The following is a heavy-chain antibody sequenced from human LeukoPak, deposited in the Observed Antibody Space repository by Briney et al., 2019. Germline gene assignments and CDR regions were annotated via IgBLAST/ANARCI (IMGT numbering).Heavy chain of an antibody. CDR1: GGSVSSGSYY. CDR2: IYYSGST. J-gene: IGHJ4*02. Sequence: KPSETLSLTCTVSGGSVSSGSYYWSWIRQPPGKGLEWIGYIYYSGSTNYNPSLKSRVTISVDTSKNQFSLKLSSVTAADTAVYYYARWLQHEDYFDYWGQGTLVTVST. CDR3: ARWLQHEDYFDY. D-gene: IGHD5-24*01. V-gene: IGHV4-61*01.